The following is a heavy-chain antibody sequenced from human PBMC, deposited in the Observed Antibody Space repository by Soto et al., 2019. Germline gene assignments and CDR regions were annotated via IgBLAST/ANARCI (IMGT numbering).Heavy chain of an antibody. V-gene: IGHV3-74*03. D-gene: IGHD3-3*01. CDR3: SIYDFLSRHHRQYA. CDR1: GLTFRRYW. CDR2: INSDGTSS. Sequence: PRRYPRLSCAAYGLTFRRYWMHWVRQVPGKGLVWVSSINSDGTSSTYADSVKGRFTISRDNAKNTVYLQMNSLRAEDTAIYYCSIYDFLSRHHRQYAWGQVPMGTFST. J-gene: IGHJ4*03.